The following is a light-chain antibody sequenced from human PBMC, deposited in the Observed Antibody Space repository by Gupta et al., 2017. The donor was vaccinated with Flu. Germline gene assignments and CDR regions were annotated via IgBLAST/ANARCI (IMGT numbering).Light chain of an antibody. CDR3: CSYAGAYSVI. J-gene: IGLJ2*01. V-gene: IGLV2-11*03. CDR2: DVT. CDR1: SSDIGSYTL. Sequence: SVTVSCTGTSSDIGSYTLVSWYQQHPGTAPNLIIHDVTERPSGVPDRFSGFKFGNTASLTISGLQPEDEADYYCCSYAGAYSVIFGGGTKLIVL.